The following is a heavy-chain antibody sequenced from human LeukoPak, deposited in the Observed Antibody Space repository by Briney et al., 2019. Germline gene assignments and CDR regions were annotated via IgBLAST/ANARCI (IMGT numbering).Heavy chain of an antibody. D-gene: IGHD3-22*01. CDR3: AKDRLNYYDSSGCFDY. CDR2: ISWSSGSI. Sequence: GGSLRLSCAASGFTFDDYAMHWVRQAPGKGLEWVSGISWSSGSIGYADSVKGRFTISRDNAKNSLYLQMNSLRAEDTALYYCAKDRLNYYDSSGCFDYWGQGTLVTVSS. V-gene: IGHV3-9*01. CDR1: GFTFDDYA. J-gene: IGHJ4*02.